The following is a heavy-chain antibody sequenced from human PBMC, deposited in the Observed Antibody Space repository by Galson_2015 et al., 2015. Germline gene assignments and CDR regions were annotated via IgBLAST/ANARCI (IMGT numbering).Heavy chain of an antibody. D-gene: IGHD2-15*01. Sequence: SLRLSCAASGFTFSSYAMHWVRQAPGKGLEWVAVISYDGSNKYYADSVKGRFTISRDNSKNTLYLQMNSLRAEDTAVYYCARDILDIVVVVAATTYYYGMDVWGQGTTVTVSS. J-gene: IGHJ6*02. CDR3: ARDILDIVVVVAATTYYYGMDV. CDR1: GFTFSSYA. V-gene: IGHV3-30-3*01. CDR2: ISYDGSNK.